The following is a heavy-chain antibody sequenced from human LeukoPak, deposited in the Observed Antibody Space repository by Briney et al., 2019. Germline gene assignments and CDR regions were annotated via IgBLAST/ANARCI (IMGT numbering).Heavy chain of an antibody. CDR1: GYTFTGYY. D-gene: IGHD3-16*01. J-gene: IGHJ3*02. CDR2: INPDSGGT. Sequence: ASVEVSCKASGYTFTGYYMHWVRQAPGQRPKWMGWINPDSGGTKYAQNFQGRVTMTRDTSISTVYMELSRLRPDDTAVYYCARDSKPGGWPDGFDIWGQGTMVTVSS. V-gene: IGHV1-2*02. CDR3: ARDSKPGGWPDGFDI.